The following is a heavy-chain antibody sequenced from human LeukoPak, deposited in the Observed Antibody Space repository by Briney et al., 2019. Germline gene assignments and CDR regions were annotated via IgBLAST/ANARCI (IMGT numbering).Heavy chain of an antibody. D-gene: IGHD6-13*01. J-gene: IGHJ3*02. CDR3: ARDSPIAAAADGAFDI. V-gene: IGHV4-59*01. CDR1: GGSISSYY. Sequence: SETLSLTCTVSGGSISSYYWSWIRQPPGKGLEWIGYIYYSGSTNYNPSLRSRVTISVDTSKNQFSLKLSSVTAADTAVYYCARDSPIAAAADGAFDIWGQGTMVTVSS. CDR2: IYYSGST.